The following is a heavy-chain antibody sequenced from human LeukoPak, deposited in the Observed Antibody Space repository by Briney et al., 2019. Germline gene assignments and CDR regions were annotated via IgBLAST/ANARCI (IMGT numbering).Heavy chain of an antibody. J-gene: IGHJ6*02. D-gene: IGHD2-15*01. Sequence: GGSLRLSCAVSGFAFNDYFMSWIRQAPGKGLEWVSYISSGSNTIYYADSVKGRFTISRDSAKKSLYLQMNSLRDEDTALYYCARGLLRSYYYGLDVWGQGTTVTVSS. CDR3: ARGLLRSYYYGLDV. CDR2: ISSGSNTI. V-gene: IGHV3-11*01. CDR1: GFAFNDYF.